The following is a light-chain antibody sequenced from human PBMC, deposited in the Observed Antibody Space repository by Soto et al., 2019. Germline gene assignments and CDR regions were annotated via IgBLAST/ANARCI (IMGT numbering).Light chain of an antibody. V-gene: IGLV2-23*01. J-gene: IGLJ2*01. CDR1: SSDVGKYNL. CDR3: CSYAGGTGVV. Sequence: QSALTQPASVSASPGQSITISCTGTSSDVGKYNLVSWYQQHPGKAPKLMIYEDIERPSGVSNRFTVSKSGNTASLTISGLQTEDEADYYFCSYAGGTGVVFGGGTKLAVL. CDR2: EDI.